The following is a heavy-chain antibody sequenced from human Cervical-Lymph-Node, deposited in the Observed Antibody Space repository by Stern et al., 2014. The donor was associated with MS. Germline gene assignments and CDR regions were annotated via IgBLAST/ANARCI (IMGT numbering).Heavy chain of an antibody. J-gene: IGHJ6*02. D-gene: IGHD6-25*01. CDR2: IYSDNDK. Sequence: QVPLKESGPTLVKPTQTLTLTCTFSGFSLLVSGVGVGWIRQPPGKALEWLALIYSDNDKYYSPSLQSRLTISKDTSKNQVVLTMTNIDPEDTGTYYCAHLNQRLAWSMDVWGQGTTVIVSS. V-gene: IGHV2-5*02. CDR3: AHLNQRLAWSMDV. CDR1: GFSLLVSGVG.